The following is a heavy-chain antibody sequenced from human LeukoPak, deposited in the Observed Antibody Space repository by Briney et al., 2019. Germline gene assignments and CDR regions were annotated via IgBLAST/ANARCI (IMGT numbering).Heavy chain of an antibody. V-gene: IGHV1-69*13. CDR3: ATSIAARQDYYYYMDV. Sequence: ASVKVSYKASGGTFSSYAISWVRQAPGQGLEWMGGIIPIFGTANYAQKFQGRVTITADESTSTAYMELSSLRSEDTAVYYCATSIAARQDYYYYMDVWGKGTTVTVSS. CDR2: IIPIFGTA. J-gene: IGHJ6*03. D-gene: IGHD6-6*01. CDR1: GGTFSSYA.